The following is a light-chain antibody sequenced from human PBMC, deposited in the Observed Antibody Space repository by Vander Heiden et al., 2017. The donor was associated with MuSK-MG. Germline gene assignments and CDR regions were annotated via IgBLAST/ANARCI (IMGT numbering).Light chain of an antibody. Sequence: SVLTQPPSASGTPGQTVTISCSGSSSNIGSNTVNWYQQIPGTAPKLLIYSNNQRPSGVPDRFSGSKSGTSASLAISGLQSEDEADYYCAAWDDSLNGRVFGGGTKLTVL. V-gene: IGLV1-44*01. CDR3: AAWDDSLNGRV. CDR1: SSNIGSNT. CDR2: SNN. J-gene: IGLJ3*02.